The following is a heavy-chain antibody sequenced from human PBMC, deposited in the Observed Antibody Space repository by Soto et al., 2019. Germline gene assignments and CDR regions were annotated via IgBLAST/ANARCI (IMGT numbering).Heavy chain of an antibody. CDR1: GYTFTSYA. D-gene: IGHD3-9*01. CDR3: ARDRRDYDILTAKNYYYYYYMDV. J-gene: IGHJ6*03. CDR2: INAGNGNT. V-gene: IGHV1-3*01. Sequence: ASVKVSCKASGYTFTSYAMHWVRQAPGQRLEWMGWINAGNGNTKYSQKFQGRVTITRDTSASTAYMELSSLRSEDTAVYYCARDRRDYDILTAKNYYYYYYMDVWGIGTTVTVSS.